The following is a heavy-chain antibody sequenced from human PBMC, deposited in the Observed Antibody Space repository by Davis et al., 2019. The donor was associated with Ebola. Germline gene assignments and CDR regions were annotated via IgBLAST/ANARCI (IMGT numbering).Heavy chain of an antibody. V-gene: IGHV3-21*01. Sequence: PGGSLRLSCAASGFTFSSYSMNWVRQAPGKGLEWVSSISSSSSYIYYADSVKGRFTISRDNAKNSLYLQMNSLRAEDTAVYYCARDLSPGLYSYYGMDVWGQGTTVTVSS. CDR1: GFTFSSYS. CDR2: ISSSSSYI. J-gene: IGHJ6*02. CDR3: ARDLSPGLYSYYGMDV. D-gene: IGHD3-16*02.